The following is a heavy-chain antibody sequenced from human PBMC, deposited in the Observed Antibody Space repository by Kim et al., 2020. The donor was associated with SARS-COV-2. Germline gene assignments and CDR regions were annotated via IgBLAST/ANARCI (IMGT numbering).Heavy chain of an antibody. CDR2: ISNSSSYT. V-gene: IGHV3-11*05. CDR1: GFTFSDYY. CDR3: ARDRPGQGCSTTICFDGFDY. J-gene: IGHJ4*02. Sequence: GGSLRLSCAASGFTFSDYYMSWIRQTPGKGLEWVSYISNSSSYTNYADSVKGRFTISRDNAKKSLYLQMNSLRAEDTAVYYCARDRPGQGCSTTICFDGFDYWGQGTLVTVSS. D-gene: IGHD2-2*01.